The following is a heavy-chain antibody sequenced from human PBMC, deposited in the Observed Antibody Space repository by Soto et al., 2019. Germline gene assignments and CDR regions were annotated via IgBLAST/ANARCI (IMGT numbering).Heavy chain of an antibody. CDR2: IYYSGST. CDR1: GGSISSSSYY. J-gene: IGHJ5*02. CDR3: ARLLTDIVVVVAAKSHWFDP. V-gene: IGHV4-39*01. Sequence: PSETLSLTCTVSGGSISSSSYYWGWIRQPPGKGLEWIGSIYYSGSTCYNPSLKSRVTISVDTSKNQFSLKLSSVTAADTAVYYCARLLTDIVVVVAAKSHWFDPWGQGTLVTVSS. D-gene: IGHD2-15*01.